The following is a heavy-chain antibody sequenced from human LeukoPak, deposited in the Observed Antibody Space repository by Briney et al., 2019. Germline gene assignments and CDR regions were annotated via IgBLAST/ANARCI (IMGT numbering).Heavy chain of an antibody. CDR3: ARHSGSSKPDYYGMDV. CDR1: GCTFTGYY. Sequence: GASVKVSCKASGCTFTGYYMHWVRQAPGQGLEWMGWINPNSGGTNYAQKFQGRVTMTRDTSISTAYMELSRLRSDDTAVYYCARHSGSSKPDYYGMDVWGQGTTVTVSS. D-gene: IGHD1-26*01. J-gene: IGHJ6*02. V-gene: IGHV1-2*02. CDR2: INPNSGGT.